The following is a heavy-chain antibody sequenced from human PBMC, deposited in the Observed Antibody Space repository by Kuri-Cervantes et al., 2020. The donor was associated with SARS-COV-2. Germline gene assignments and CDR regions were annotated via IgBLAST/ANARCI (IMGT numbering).Heavy chain of an antibody. Sequence: GESLRLPCAASGFTFSSYAMSWVRQAPGKGLEWVSYISSSSSTIYYADSVKGRFTISRDNAKNSLYLQMNSLRAEDTAVYYCATTAPEYGGNSGGWVFWGQGTLVTVSS. CDR3: ATTAPEYGGNSGGWVF. CDR2: ISSSSSTI. V-gene: IGHV3-48*01. CDR1: GFTFSSYA. D-gene: IGHD4-23*01. J-gene: IGHJ4*02.